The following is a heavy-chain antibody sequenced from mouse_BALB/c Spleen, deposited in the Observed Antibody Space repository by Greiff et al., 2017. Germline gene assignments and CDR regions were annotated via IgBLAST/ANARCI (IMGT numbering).Heavy chain of an antibody. CDR2: ISYSGST. CDR1: GDSITSGY. D-gene: IGHD2-3*01. Sequence: EVQLQESGPSLVKPSQTLSLTCSVTGDSITSGYWNWIRKFPGNKLEYMGYISYSGSTYYNPSLKSRISITRDTSKNQYYLQLNSVTTEDTATYYCARWDDGSWYFDVWGAGTTVTVSS. CDR3: ARWDDGSWYFDV. J-gene: IGHJ1*01. V-gene: IGHV3-8*02.